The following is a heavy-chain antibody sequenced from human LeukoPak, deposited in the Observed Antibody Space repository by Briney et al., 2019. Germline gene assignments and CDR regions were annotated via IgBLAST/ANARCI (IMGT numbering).Heavy chain of an antibody. CDR3: AKPNYSGSGNFPFDY. Sequence: PGGSLRLSCAASGFTFSTYGIHWVRQAPGKGLEWVAVISSDGSKQYYADSVKGRFTISRDNSKNTLYLQMNSLRAEDAAVYYSAKPNYSGSGNFPFDYWGQGTQVTVSS. V-gene: IGHV3-30*18. J-gene: IGHJ4*02. D-gene: IGHD3-10*01. CDR1: GFTFSTYG. CDR2: ISSDGSKQ.